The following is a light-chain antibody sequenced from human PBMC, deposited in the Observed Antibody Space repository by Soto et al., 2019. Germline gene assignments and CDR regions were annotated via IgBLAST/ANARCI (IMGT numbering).Light chain of an antibody. CDR1: QSIGTY. CDR3: QESDSFWT. J-gene: IGKJ1*01. Sequence: DILMTQSPSSLSASVGDRVTITCRASQSIGTYLSWYQQRPGNAPKLMIYSASTLQPVVPSRFRGSGSGTDFTLTISSLQPEDFATYHCQESDSFWTVGQGTKV. CDR2: SAS. V-gene: IGKV1-39*01.